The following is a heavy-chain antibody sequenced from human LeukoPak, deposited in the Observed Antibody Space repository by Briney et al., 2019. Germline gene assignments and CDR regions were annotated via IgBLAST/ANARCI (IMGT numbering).Heavy chain of an antibody. D-gene: IGHD6-13*01. Sequence: SETLSLTRAVYGGSFSGYYWSWIRQPPGKGLEWIGEINHSGSTNYNPSLKSRVTISVDTSKNQFSLKLSSVTAADTAVYYCARGQRIAAAGTRYFQHWGQGTLVTVSS. CDR2: INHSGST. J-gene: IGHJ1*01. CDR1: GGSFSGYY. CDR3: ARGQRIAAAGTRYFQH. V-gene: IGHV4-34*01.